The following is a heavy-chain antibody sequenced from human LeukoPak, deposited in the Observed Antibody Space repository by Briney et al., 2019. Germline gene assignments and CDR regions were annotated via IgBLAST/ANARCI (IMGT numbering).Heavy chain of an antibody. CDR2: IYYSGST. CDR3: ARDPDDFWSGYYIEYYYMDV. V-gene: IGHV4-59*01. CDR1: GVSISSYY. Sequence: SETLSLTCTVSGVSISSYYWSWIRQPPGKGLDGIGYIYYSGSTNYNPSLKSRVTISVDTSKDQFSLKLSSVTAADTAVYYCARDPDDFWSGYYIEYYYMDVWGKGTTVTVSS. D-gene: IGHD3-3*01. J-gene: IGHJ6*03.